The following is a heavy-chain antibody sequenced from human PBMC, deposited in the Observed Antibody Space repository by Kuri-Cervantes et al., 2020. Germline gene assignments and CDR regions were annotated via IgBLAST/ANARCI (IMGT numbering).Heavy chain of an antibody. D-gene: IGHD3-9*01. CDR3: AKDGPYYDILTGYYVGAHPYYMDV. J-gene: IGHJ6*03. Sequence: GSLRLSCTVSGGSISSYYWSWIRQFAGKRLEWIGRIYSGGSTNYNPSLESRVAISVEKSKSQLSLTLTYVTAADTAVYYCAKDGPYYDILTGYYVGAHPYYMDVWGKGTTVTVSS. CDR1: GGSISSYY. V-gene: IGHV4-4*07. CDR2: IYSGGST.